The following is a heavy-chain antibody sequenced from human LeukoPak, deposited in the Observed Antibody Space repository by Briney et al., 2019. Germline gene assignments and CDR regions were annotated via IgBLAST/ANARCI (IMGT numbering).Heavy chain of an antibody. D-gene: IGHD4-11*01. V-gene: IGHV3-11*01. Sequence: GGSLRLSCAASGFTFIDDNMRWSRQAPGKGLEWVSSISGSGSTKYYADSVKGACTISRDNAKNSLFLLINSLRAEDTALYYVARAYSNYPDYYYYYMDVWGKGTLVTVSS. CDR2: ISGSGSTK. J-gene: IGHJ6*03. CDR3: ARAYSNYPDYYYYYMDV. CDR1: GFTFIDDN.